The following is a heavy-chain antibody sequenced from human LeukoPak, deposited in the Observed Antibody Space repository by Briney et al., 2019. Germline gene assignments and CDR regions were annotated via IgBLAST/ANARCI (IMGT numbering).Heavy chain of an antibody. V-gene: IGHV4-38-2*01. CDR2: IYHSGCT. Sequence: SETLSLTCAVSGYSISSGYYWGWTRQPPGKGLEWIGSIYHSGCTYYNPSLKSRVTISVDTSKNQFSLKLSSVTAADTAVYYCAGSMVRGVIKLDYWGQGTLVTVSS. CDR1: GYSISSGYY. J-gene: IGHJ4*02. D-gene: IGHD3-10*01. CDR3: AGSMVRGVIKLDY.